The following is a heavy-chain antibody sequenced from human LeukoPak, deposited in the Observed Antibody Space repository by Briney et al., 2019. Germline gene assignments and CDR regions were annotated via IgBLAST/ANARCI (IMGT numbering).Heavy chain of an antibody. V-gene: IGHV3-23*01. J-gene: IGHJ4*02. CDR3: AKQGFGC. CDR2: ISGSADNT. CDR1: GFTLSSYA. Sequence: GGSLRLSCTASGFTLSSYAMSWVRQAPGEGLEWVLTISGSADNTNYAEAVKGRFTISRDNSKNTMYLQMNSLRAEDTAVYYCAKQGFGCWGQGTLVTVSS.